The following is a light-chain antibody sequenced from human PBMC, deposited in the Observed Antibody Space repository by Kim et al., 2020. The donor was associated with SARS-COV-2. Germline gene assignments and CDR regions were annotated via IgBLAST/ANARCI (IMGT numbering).Light chain of an antibody. CDR1: QSVSTR. Sequence: EIVVTQSPATLSVSPGERATLSCRASQSVSTRLAWYQQKPGQAPRLLIYGSYARVTGIPARFSGSGSGTEFTLTISSLQSEDFAVYYCQQYNDWPRTFGQGTKVDIK. CDR2: GSY. CDR3: QQYNDWPRT. J-gene: IGKJ1*01. V-gene: IGKV3-15*01.